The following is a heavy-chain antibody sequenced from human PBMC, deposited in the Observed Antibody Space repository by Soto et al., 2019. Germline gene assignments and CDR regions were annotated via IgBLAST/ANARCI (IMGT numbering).Heavy chain of an antibody. D-gene: IGHD1-26*01. CDR2: VHSGGST. CDR1: GFTVSSNY. J-gene: IGHJ4*02. CDR3: ARGGELPFDY. Sequence: EVQLVESGGGLVQPGGSLRLSCAASGFTVSSNYMSWVRQAPGKGLEWVSVVHSGGSTYYADSVKGSFTISRDNSKNMLYLQMNSLRAEDTAVYYCARGGELPFDYWGQGTLVTVSS. V-gene: IGHV3-66*01.